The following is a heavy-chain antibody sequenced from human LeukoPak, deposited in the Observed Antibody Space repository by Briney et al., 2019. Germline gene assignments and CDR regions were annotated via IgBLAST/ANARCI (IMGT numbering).Heavy chain of an antibody. D-gene: IGHD3-22*01. V-gene: IGHV5-51*01. J-gene: IGHJ4*02. CDR3: ASLTSRGGYYGPVDY. CDR1: GYSFTSYW. CDR2: IYPGDSDT. Sequence: NRGESLKISCKGSGYSFTSYWIGWVRQMPGKGLEWMGIIYPGDSDTRYGPSFQGQVTISADKSISTAYLQWSSLKASDTAMYHCASLTSRGGYYGPVDYWGQGTLVTVSS.